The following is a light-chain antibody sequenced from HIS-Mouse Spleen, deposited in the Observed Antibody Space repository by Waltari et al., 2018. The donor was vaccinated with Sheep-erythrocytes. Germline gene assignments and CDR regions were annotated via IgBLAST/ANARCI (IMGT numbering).Light chain of an antibody. V-gene: IGKV3-20*01. CDR2: GSS. J-gene: IGKJ4*01. CDR1: QSVSSSY. CDR3: QQYGSSPLT. Sequence: EIVLTKSPGTLSLSPGERATLSCRASQSVSSSYLAWYQQKPGQAPRLLIDGSSSRAPGIPDRFSGSVSGTDFTLTISRLEPEDFAVYYCQQYGSSPLTFGGGTKVEIK.